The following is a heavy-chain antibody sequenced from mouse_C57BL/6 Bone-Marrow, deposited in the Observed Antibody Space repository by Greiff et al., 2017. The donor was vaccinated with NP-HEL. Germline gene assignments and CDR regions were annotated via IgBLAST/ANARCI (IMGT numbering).Heavy chain of an antibody. D-gene: IGHD1-1*01. V-gene: IGHV1-26*01. CDR1: GYTFTDYY. Sequence: EVKLQQSGPELVKPGASVKISCKASGYTFTDYYMNWVKQSHGKSLEWIGDINPNNGGTSYNQTFKGKATLTVDKSSSTAYMELRSLTSEDSAVYYCARERYYGSYYFDYWGQGTTLTVSS. CDR3: ARERYYGSYYFDY. J-gene: IGHJ2*01. CDR2: INPNNGGT.